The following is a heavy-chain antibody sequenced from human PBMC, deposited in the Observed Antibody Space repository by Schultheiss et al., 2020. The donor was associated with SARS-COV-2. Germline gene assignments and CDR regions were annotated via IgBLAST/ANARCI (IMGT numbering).Heavy chain of an antibody. CDR3: ASVLFYDSSGYGVDY. J-gene: IGHJ4*02. Sequence: SETLSLTCTVSGGSISSGNYYWTWIRQPAGKGLEWIGRIYTSGSTNYNPSLKSRVTISVDTSKNQFSLKLSSVTAADTAVYYCASVLFYDSSGYGVDYWGQGTLVTVSS. CDR1: GGSISSGNYY. V-gene: IGHV4-61*02. CDR2: IYTSGST. D-gene: IGHD3-22*01.